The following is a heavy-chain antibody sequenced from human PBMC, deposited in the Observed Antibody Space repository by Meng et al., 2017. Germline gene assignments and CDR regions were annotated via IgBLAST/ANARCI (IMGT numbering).Heavy chain of an antibody. CDR1: WFTVSSYY. D-gene: IGHD3-10*01. V-gene: IGHV3-53*04. Sequence: GESLKTSFPSSWFTVSSYYMSLVRQAPGKGLEGVSVIYSGGSTYYADSVKGRFTISRHNSKNTMYLQMNSLRAEDTAVYYCARDLMVRGVNSIDVWGQGTTVTVSS. CDR3: ARDLMVRGVNSIDV. J-gene: IGHJ6*02. CDR2: IYSGGST.